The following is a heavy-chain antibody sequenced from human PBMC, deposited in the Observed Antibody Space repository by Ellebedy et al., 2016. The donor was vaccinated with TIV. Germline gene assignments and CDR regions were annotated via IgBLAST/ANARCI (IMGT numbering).Heavy chain of an antibody. J-gene: IGHJ4*02. CDR1: GYTFSTYG. CDR2: ISPNNGNT. Sequence: ASVKVSCKASGYTFSTYGICWVRQAPGQGLEWMGWISPNNGNTKYAQQLQGRLTMTTDTSTSTAYMELRSLRSDDTALYYCARGVLWELLWEYYFDYWGQGTLVTVSS. V-gene: IGHV1-18*04. CDR3: ARGVLWELLWEYYFDY. D-gene: IGHD1-26*01.